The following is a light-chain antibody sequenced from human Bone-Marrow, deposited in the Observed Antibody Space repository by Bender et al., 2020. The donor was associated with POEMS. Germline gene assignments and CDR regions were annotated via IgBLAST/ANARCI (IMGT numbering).Light chain of an antibody. CDR2: YDK. J-gene: IGLJ3*02. V-gene: IGLV3-21*01. CDR1: SIGTKG. CDR3: QTWDSDTAV. Sequence: SYVLTQPPSVSVAPGRTARISCGGNSIGTKGIHWYQQKPGQAPVMVIYYDKDRPSGIPVRFSGSTSGNTATLTISATQGLDEADYYCQTWDSDTAVFGGGTKLTVL.